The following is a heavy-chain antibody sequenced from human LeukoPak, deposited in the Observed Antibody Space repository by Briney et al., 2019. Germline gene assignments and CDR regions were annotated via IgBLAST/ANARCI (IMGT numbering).Heavy chain of an antibody. D-gene: IGHD3-10*01. V-gene: IGHV3-30*18. Sequence: GRSLRLSCAASGFTFSSYGMHWVRQAPGKGLEWVAVISYDGSNKYYADSVKGRFTISRDNSKNTLYLQLNSLRVEDTAVYYCAKGTFYYGSGSYCMDVWGKGTTVTVSS. CDR3: AKGTFYYGSGSYCMDV. CDR1: GFTFSSYG. J-gene: IGHJ6*04. CDR2: ISYDGSNK.